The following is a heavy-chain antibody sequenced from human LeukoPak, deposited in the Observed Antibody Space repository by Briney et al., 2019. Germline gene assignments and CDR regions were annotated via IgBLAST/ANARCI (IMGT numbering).Heavy chain of an antibody. CDR1: GFTFSSYS. J-gene: IGHJ6*03. CDR3: ARVAAPTFYYYYYYYMDV. D-gene: IGHD2/OR15-2a*01. V-gene: IGHV3-21*01. CDR2: ISTSSSYI. Sequence: GGSLRLSCAASGFTFSSYSMNWVRQAPGKGLEWVSFISTSSSYIHNADSVKGRFTISRDNSKNTLYLQMNSLRAEDTAVYYCARVAAPTFYYYYYYYMDVWGKGTTVTVSS.